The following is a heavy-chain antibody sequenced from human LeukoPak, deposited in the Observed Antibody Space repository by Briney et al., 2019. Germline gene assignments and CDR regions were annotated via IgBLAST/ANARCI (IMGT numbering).Heavy chain of an antibody. CDR3: ASLDDSDY. Sequence: GGSLRLSCAASGFSFSSYWMHWVRQAPGKGLVWVSRISSDGSIINYADSVKGRFTISRDNAKNTLYLQMNSLRAEDTAVYYCASLDDSDYWGQGTLVTVSS. CDR1: GFSFSSYW. CDR2: ISSDGSII. V-gene: IGHV3-74*01. J-gene: IGHJ4*02. D-gene: IGHD3-16*01.